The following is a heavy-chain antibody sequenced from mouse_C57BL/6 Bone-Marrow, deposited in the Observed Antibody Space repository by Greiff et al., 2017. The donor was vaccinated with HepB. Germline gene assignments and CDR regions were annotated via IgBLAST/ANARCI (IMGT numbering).Heavy chain of an antibody. CDR3: GRTGVFDYYGSSSSYYAMDY. Sequence: VHLVESGPGLVAPSQSLSITCTVSGFSLTSYAISWVRQPPGKGLEWLGVIWTGGGTNYNSALKSRLSISKDNSKSQVFLKMNSLQTDDRARYYCGRTGVFDYYGSSSSYYAMDYWGQGTSVTVSS. D-gene: IGHD1-1*01. CDR1: GFSLTSYA. V-gene: IGHV2-9-1*01. J-gene: IGHJ4*01. CDR2: IWTGGGT.